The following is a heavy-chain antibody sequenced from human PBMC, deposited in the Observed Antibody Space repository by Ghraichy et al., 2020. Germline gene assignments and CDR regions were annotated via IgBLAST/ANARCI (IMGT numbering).Heavy chain of an antibody. CDR1: GFTFSSYG. Sequence: GGSLRLSCAASGFTFSSYGMHWVRQAPGKGLEWVAFIRYDGSNKYYADSVKGRFTISRDNSKNTLYLQMNSLRAEDTAVYYCAKDGHDSSGYYYEDYWGQGTLVTVSS. CDR3: AKDGHDSSGYYYEDY. J-gene: IGHJ4*02. D-gene: IGHD3-22*01. V-gene: IGHV3-30*02. CDR2: IRYDGSNK.